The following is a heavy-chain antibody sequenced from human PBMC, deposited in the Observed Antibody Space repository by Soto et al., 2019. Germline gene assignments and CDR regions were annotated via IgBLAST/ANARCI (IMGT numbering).Heavy chain of an antibody. CDR2: IKKDGSEK. V-gene: IGHV3-7*01. D-gene: IGHD6-19*01. Sequence: GGSLRLSWAASGFTFSSYWMSWVRQAPGKGLELVDNIKKDGSEKYYLDSVKGRFTISRDNAKKSLYLQMNSLRAEDTAVYYCAREVQIAGAGTSDXWGQGTLVTVSX. J-gene: IGHJ4*02. CDR1: GFTFSSYW. CDR3: AREVQIAGAGTSDX.